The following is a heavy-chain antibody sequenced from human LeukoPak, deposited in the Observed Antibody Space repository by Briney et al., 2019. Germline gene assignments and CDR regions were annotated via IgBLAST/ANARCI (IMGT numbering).Heavy chain of an antibody. CDR2: IYHSGHT. Sequence: KTSETLSLTGTVSGASVSSDYWSWIRQSPGKGLEWIGYIYHSGHTMSNPSLKSRVSLSLDTSNNQFFLKLSSVTAADTAVYYCARHPFQYPFDHWGQGTVVSVSS. V-gene: IGHV4-59*08. J-gene: IGHJ5*02. CDR1: GASVSSDY. CDR3: ARHPFQYPFDH. D-gene: IGHD2/OR15-2a*01.